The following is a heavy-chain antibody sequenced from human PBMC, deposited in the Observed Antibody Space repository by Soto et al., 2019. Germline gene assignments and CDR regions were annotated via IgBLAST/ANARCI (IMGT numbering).Heavy chain of an antibody. CDR3: ARSRGVASAPLDY. Sequence: QVQLVQSGAEVRRPGSSVKVSCKASGDTFNTINWIRQAPGQGLEWMGRISPTLGIANYAQKCQERIKITADKTTSTVYMELSSLRAEDTAVHYCARSRGVASAPLDYWGQGTLVTVSS. J-gene: IGHJ4*02. CDR2: ISPTLGIA. V-gene: IGHV1-69*02. CDR1: GDTFNT. D-gene: IGHD2-15*01.